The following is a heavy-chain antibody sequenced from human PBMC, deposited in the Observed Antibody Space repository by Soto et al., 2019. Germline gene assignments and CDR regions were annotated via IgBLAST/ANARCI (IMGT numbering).Heavy chain of an antibody. V-gene: IGHV3-49*03. CDR2: IRSKAYGGTT. J-gene: IGHJ3*02. CDR3: TRVGSDFWSGYSNDAFDI. D-gene: IGHD3-3*01. Sequence: GGSLRLSCTASGFTFGDYAMSWFRQAPGKGLEWVGFIRSKAYGGTTEYAASVKGRFTISRDDSKSIAYLQMNSLKTEDTAVYYCTRVGSDFWSGYSNDAFDIWGQGTMVTVSS. CDR1: GFTFGDYA.